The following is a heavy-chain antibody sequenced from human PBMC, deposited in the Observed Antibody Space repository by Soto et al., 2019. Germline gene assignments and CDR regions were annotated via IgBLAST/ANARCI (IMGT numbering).Heavy chain of an antibody. CDR2: ITTSSHTI. CDR3: ARHGIQVSHDV. CDR1: GFTLRSYS. Sequence: GGSLRLSCAACGFTLRSYSMDWVRQAPGQGLEWISYITTSSHTIYYADSVRGRFTISRDNAKNSLFLQMNSLRDEDTAVYYCARHGIQVSHDVWGQGTTVTVSS. V-gene: IGHV3-48*02. J-gene: IGHJ6*02. D-gene: IGHD5-18*01.